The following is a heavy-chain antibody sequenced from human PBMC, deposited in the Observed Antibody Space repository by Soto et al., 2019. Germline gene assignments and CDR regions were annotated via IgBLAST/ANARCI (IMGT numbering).Heavy chain of an antibody. D-gene: IGHD2-8*01. V-gene: IGHV3-13*01. CDR3: ARGRSNQYESSPPPKFDP. Sequence: GGSLSLSCAASGFTFSTYDMHWVRQATGKGLEWVSAIGTIGDTYYLDSVKGRFTISRENAKNSVYLQMNSLRAGDTAVYYCARGRSNQYESSPPPKFDPWGRGTLVTVSS. J-gene: IGHJ5*02. CDR2: IGTIGDT. CDR1: GFTFSTYD.